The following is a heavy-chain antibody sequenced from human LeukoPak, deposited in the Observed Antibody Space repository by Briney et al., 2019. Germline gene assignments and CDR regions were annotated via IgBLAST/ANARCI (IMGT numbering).Heavy chain of an antibody. Sequence: SETLSLTCTVSGDSFRSYSWSWIRQPAGEGLQWIGRIYSSGATKYNASLQSRVTMSLDTSKSQFSLRLSSVTAADTAVYFCAREGNNWYRALDYWGQGPQVTVSS. CDR1: GDSFRSYS. CDR2: IYSSGAT. J-gene: IGHJ4*02. D-gene: IGHD6-13*01. CDR3: AREGNNWYRALDY. V-gene: IGHV4-4*07.